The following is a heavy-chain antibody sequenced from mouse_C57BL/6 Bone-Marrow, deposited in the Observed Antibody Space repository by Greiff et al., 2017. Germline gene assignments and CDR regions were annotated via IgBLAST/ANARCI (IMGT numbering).Heavy chain of an antibody. J-gene: IGHJ2*01. D-gene: IGHD2-3*01. CDR2: INYDGSST. CDR3: ARAGDGYYCFDY. CDR1: GFTFSDYY. Sequence: EVKLVESEGGLVQPGSSMKLSCTASGFTFSDYYMAWVRQVPEKGLEWVANINYDGSSTYYLDSLKSGFIISRDNAKNILYLQMSSLKSEDTATYYCARAGDGYYCFDYWGQGTTLTVSS. V-gene: IGHV5-16*01.